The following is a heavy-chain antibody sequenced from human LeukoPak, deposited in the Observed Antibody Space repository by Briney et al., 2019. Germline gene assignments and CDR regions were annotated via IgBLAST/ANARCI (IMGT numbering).Heavy chain of an antibody. J-gene: IGHJ3*02. D-gene: IGHD6-13*01. Sequence: PGGSLRLSCAASGFTFSSYAMHWVRQAPGKGLEWVSGISWNSGSIGYADSVKGRFTISRDNAKNSLYLQMNSLRAEDMALYYCAKDRGSGSSPNHDAFDIWGQGTMVTVSS. CDR2: ISWNSGSI. CDR3: AKDRGSGSSPNHDAFDI. CDR1: GFTFSSYA. V-gene: IGHV3-9*03.